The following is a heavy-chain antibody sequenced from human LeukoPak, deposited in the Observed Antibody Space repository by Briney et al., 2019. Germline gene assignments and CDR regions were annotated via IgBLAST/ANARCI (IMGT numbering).Heavy chain of an antibody. CDR1: GFTFSSYG. Sequence: GGSLRLSCAASGFTFSSYGMSWVRQAPGKGLEWVSAISGSGGSTYYADSVKGRFTISRDNSKNTLYLQMNSLRAEDTAVYYCASGTYYYDSSGYYNWGQGTLVTVSS. D-gene: IGHD3-22*01. CDR2: ISGSGGST. CDR3: ASGTYYYDSSGYYN. J-gene: IGHJ4*02. V-gene: IGHV3-23*01.